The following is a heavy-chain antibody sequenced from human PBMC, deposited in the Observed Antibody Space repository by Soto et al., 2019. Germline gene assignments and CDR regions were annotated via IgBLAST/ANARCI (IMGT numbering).Heavy chain of an antibody. CDR1: GYTFTSYG. J-gene: IGHJ3*02. V-gene: IGHV1-18*01. CDR2: ISAYNGNT. CDR3: ARRGLHSYGALDAFDI. Sequence: ASVKGSCKASGYTFTSYGISWVRQAHGQGLEWMGWISAYNGNTNYAQKLQGRVTMTTDTSTSTAYMELRSLRSDDTAVYYCARRGLHSYGALDAFDIWGQGTMVTVSS. D-gene: IGHD5-18*01.